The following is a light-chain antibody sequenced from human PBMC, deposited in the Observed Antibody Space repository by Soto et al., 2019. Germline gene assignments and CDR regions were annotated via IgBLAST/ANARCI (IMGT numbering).Light chain of an antibody. Sequence: EIVLTQSPGTLSLSPGERATLSCRASXSVSSSYLAWYQQKPGQAPRLLIYGASSRATGIPDRFSGSGSGTDFTLTISRLEPEDFAVYYCQQYGSSTWTFGQGTKVEIK. V-gene: IGKV3-20*01. CDR2: GAS. CDR1: XSVSSSY. CDR3: QQYGSSTWT. J-gene: IGKJ1*01.